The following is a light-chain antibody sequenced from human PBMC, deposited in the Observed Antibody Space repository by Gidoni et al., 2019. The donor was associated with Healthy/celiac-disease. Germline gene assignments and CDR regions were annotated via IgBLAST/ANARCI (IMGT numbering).Light chain of an antibody. J-gene: IGKJ4*01. Sequence: DIQMTQSPSSLSASVGDRVTITCQASQDISNYLNWYQQKPGKAPKLLIYDASNLETGVPSRFSGSGSGTDFTFTSSSLQPEDIATYYCQQYDNLPLTLGGGTKVEIK. V-gene: IGKV1-33*01. CDR3: QQYDNLPLT. CDR2: DAS. CDR1: QDISNY.